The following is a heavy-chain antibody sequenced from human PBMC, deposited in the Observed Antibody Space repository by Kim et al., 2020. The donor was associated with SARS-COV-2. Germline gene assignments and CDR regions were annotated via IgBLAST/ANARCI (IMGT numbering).Heavy chain of an antibody. V-gene: IGHV3-21*01. J-gene: IGHJ5*02. Sequence: GGSLRLSCAASGFTFSSYSMNWVRQAPGKGLEWVSSISSSSSYIYYADSVKGRFTISRDNAKNSLYLQMNSLRAEDTAVYYCARDPYGYNWFDPWGQGTLVTVSS. D-gene: IGHD4-17*01. CDR3: ARDPYGYNWFDP. CDR1: GFTFSSYS. CDR2: ISSSSSYI.